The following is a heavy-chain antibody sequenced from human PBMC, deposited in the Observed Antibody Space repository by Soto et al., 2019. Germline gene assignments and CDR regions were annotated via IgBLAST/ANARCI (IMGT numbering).Heavy chain of an antibody. J-gene: IGHJ4*02. CDR3: ARSEGELPVFDY. CDR1: GFTFSSYG. D-gene: IGHD1-26*01. V-gene: IGHV3-33*01. Sequence: QVQLVESGGGVVQPGRSLRLSCAASGFTFSSYGMHWVRQAPGKGLEWVAVIWYDGSNKYYADSVKGRFTISRDNSKNTLYLQRNSLRAEDTAVYYCARSEGELPVFDYWGQGTLVTVSS. CDR2: IWYDGSNK.